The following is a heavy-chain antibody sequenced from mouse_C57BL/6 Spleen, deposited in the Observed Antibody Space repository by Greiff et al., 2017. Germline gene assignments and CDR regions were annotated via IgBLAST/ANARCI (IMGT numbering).Heavy chain of an antibody. CDR1: GYTFTSYW. Sequence: QVQLQQSGAELAKPGASVKLSCKASGYTFTSYWMHWVKQRPGQGLEWIGYINPSSGYTKYNQKFKDKATLTADKYSSTAYMQLSSLTYEDSAVYYCARMTTRVAKNFDVWGTGTTVTVSS. CDR2: INPSSGYT. D-gene: IGHD1-1*01. V-gene: IGHV1-7*01. CDR3: ARMTTRVAKNFDV. J-gene: IGHJ1*03.